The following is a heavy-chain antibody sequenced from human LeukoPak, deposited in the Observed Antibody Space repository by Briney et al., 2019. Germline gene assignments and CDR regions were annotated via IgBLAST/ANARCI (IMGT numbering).Heavy chain of an antibody. J-gene: IGHJ6*03. V-gene: IGHV4-59*12. Sequence: SETLSLTCTVSGGSISSYYWSWIRQPPGKGLEWIGYIHYSGSTHYNPSLKSRVTISVDTSKNQFSLKLSSVTAADTAVYYCARDSGLGSGSHYYYYYMDVWGKGTTVTISS. CDR2: IHYSGST. CDR1: GGSISSYY. CDR3: ARDSGLGSGSHYYYYYMDV. D-gene: IGHD3-10*01.